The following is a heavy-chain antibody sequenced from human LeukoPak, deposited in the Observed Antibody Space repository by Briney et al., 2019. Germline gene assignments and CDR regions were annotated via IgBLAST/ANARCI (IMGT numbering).Heavy chain of an antibody. V-gene: IGHV4-30-2*02. Sequence: PSQTLSLTCTVSGGSISSGGYYWSWIRQPPGKGLEWIGYIYHSGSTYYNPSLKSRVTISVDTSKNQFSLKLSSVTAADTAVYYCARFDYYGSGSHDYWGQGTLVTVSS. CDR1: GGSISSGGYY. D-gene: IGHD3-10*01. J-gene: IGHJ4*02. CDR2: IYHSGST. CDR3: ARFDYYGSGSHDY.